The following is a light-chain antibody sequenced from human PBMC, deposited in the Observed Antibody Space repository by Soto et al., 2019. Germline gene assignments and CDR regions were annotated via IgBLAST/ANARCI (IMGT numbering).Light chain of an antibody. CDR2: HAS. CDR1: QSISTW. Sequence: DIQMTQSPSTLSAFVGDRVTITCRASQSISTWLAWYQQKPGKPLKVLIYHASSLEIGVPSRFSVSGSGTEFTLAITTLQPEDFATYYCQQFNYYPYSFGQGTKLEIK. V-gene: IGKV1-5*01. J-gene: IGKJ2*03. CDR3: QQFNYYPYS.